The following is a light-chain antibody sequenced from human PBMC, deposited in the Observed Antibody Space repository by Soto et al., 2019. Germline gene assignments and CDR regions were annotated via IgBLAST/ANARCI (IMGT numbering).Light chain of an antibody. Sequence: DIQMTQSPSSLSASVGDRVTITCQASQDIRKYLNWYQQKPGKAPRLLISDASNLQTGVPSRFSGSGSGTYFTFTISNLQPEDIATYYCQQYDSLLTFGQGTRLEIK. CDR3: QQYDSLLT. J-gene: IGKJ5*01. CDR1: QDIRKY. V-gene: IGKV1-33*01. CDR2: DAS.